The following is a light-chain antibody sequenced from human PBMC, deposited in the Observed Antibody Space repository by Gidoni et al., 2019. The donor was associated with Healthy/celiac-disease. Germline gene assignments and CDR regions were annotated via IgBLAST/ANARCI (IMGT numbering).Light chain of an antibody. J-gene: IGKJ2*01. CDR3: QQYNNWPYT. CDR1: QSVSSN. Sequence: EIVMTQSPATLSVSPGERATLSCRASQSVSSNLAWYQQKPGQAPRLLIYGASTRATGIPARFSGSGSGTEFTLTISSLQSEDFAVYYCQQYNNWPYTFGPXTKLEIK. V-gene: IGKV3-15*01. CDR2: GAS.